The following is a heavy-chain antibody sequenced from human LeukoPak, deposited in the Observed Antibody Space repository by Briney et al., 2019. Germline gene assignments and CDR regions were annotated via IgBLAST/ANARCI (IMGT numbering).Heavy chain of an antibody. Sequence: ASVKVSCKASGGTFSSYAISWVRQAPGQGLEWMGWMNPNSGNTGYAQKFQGRVTMTRNTSISTAYMELSSLRSEDTAVYYCARGTYCSSTSCFRYYYYYMDVWGKGTTVTVSS. CDR2: MNPNSGNT. J-gene: IGHJ6*03. D-gene: IGHD2-2*01. V-gene: IGHV1-8*02. CDR3: ARGTYCSSTSCFRYYYYYMDV. CDR1: GGTFSSYA.